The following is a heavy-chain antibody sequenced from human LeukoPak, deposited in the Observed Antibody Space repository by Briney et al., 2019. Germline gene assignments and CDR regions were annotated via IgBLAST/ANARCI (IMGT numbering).Heavy chain of an antibody. D-gene: IGHD3-22*01. CDR1: GFTFSSYG. CDR2: IWYDGSSK. V-gene: IGHV3-33*01. CDR3: ASAGHYYDSRVSAAFDI. Sequence: PGGSLRLSCAASGFTFSSYGMHWVRQAPGKGLEWVAVIWYDGSSKYYADSVKGRFTISRDNSKNTLYLQMNSLRAEDTAVYYCASAGHYYDSRVSAAFDIWGQGTMVTVSS. J-gene: IGHJ3*02.